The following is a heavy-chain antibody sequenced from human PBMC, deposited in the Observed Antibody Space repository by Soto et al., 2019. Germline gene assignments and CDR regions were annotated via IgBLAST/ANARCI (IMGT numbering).Heavy chain of an antibody. V-gene: IGHV1-2*04. CDR1: EYTFTGYY. J-gene: IGHJ4*02. D-gene: IGHD3-10*01. Sequence: ASVKVSCKASEYTFTGYYIHWLRQAPGQGLEWMGWINPNSGGTDSAQRFQGWVTMTRDTSISTAYMEFTRLRYDDTAVYYCVRGRVNGEGEYYFDYWGQGTLVTVSS. CDR3: VRGRVNGEGEYYFDY. CDR2: INPNSGGT.